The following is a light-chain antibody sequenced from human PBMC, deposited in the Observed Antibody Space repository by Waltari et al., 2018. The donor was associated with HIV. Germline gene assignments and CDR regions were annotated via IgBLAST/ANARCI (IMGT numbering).Light chain of an antibody. CDR3: QQYNNWPQT. J-gene: IGKJ2*01. CDR2: GAS. V-gene: IGKV3-15*01. Sequence: EKVMTQSPATLSVSPGERATLSCRASQPINNNLAWYQQKPGQAPQLLIYGASTRAAGVPDRFSGSGSGTEFSLTISSLQYEDLAIYYCQQYNNWPQTFGQGTKVEIK. CDR1: QPINNN.